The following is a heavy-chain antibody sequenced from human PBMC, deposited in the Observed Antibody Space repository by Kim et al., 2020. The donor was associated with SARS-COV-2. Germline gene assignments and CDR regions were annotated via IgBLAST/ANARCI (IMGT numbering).Heavy chain of an antibody. D-gene: IGHD5-18*01. CDR3: ARVRTSVVMAGGRYFAL. V-gene: IGHV3-30-3*01. CDR2: ITYDGNNK. CDR1: GFTFSSYP. Sequence: GGSLRLSCAASGFTFSSYPMHWVRQAPGKGLEWVAVITYDGNNKYYADSVKGRFTISRDNSKNTLYLQMNSLRVDDAAVYYCARVRTSVVMAGGRYFALWGRGSLFTVSS. J-gene: IGHJ2*01.